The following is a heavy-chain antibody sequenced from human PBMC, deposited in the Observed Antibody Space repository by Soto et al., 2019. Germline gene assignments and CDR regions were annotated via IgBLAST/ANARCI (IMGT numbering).Heavy chain of an antibody. Sequence: QVQLVESGGGLVKPGGSLRLSCAASGFTFSDYYMSWIRQAPGKGLEWVSYISSSSSYTNYADSVKGRFTISRDNAKKSLYLQMNSLRAEDTAVYYCARASRRMMVRGRGWFDPWGQGTLVTVSS. D-gene: IGHD3-10*01. V-gene: IGHV3-11*06. CDR1: GFTFSDYY. J-gene: IGHJ5*02. CDR3: ARASRRMMVRGRGWFDP. CDR2: ISSSSSYT.